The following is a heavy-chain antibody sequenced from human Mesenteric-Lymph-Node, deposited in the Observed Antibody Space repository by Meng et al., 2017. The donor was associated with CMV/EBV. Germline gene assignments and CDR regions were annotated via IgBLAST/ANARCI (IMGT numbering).Heavy chain of an antibody. V-gene: IGHV3-48*04. D-gene: IGHD3-10*01. Sequence: GESLKISCAASGFTFSSYWMSWVRQAPGKGLEWVSYISSSGSTIYYADSVKGRFTISRDNAKNSLYLQMNSLRAEDTAVYYCARGGTMVRDPGAFDIWGQGTMVTVSS. CDR1: GFTFSSYW. J-gene: IGHJ3*02. CDR2: ISSSGSTI. CDR3: ARGGTMVRDPGAFDI.